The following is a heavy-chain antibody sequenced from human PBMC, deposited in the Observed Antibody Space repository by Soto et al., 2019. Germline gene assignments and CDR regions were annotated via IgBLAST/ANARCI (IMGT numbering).Heavy chain of an antibody. D-gene: IGHD3-10*01. CDR2: IIPIFGTA. V-gene: IGHV1-69*01. Sequence: QVQLVQSGAEVKKPGSSVKVSCKASGGTFSSYAISWVRQAPGQGLEWMGGIIPIFGTANYAQKFQGRVTIPADESTSPAYMALGSLRSEDTAVYYCAIDLVVRGDPRDYWGQGTLVAVSS. CDR3: AIDLVVRGDPRDY. CDR1: GGTFSSYA. J-gene: IGHJ4*02.